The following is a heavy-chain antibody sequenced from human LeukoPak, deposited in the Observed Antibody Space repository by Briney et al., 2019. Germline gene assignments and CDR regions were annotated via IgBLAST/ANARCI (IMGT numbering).Heavy chain of an antibody. CDR1: GCSISSYC. Sequence: PGETLSLTCAVSGCSISSYCWSWVRQPPGKGLEWIGYIYYGGSTNYNPSLKSRVTISVNTSKNEFSLNLTSSTGADVAVCYCGRGGSSSALTRFDYWGQGIPVTVSS. CDR3: GRGGSSSALTRFDY. V-gene: IGHV4-59*01. CDR2: IYYGGST. J-gene: IGHJ4*02. D-gene: IGHD6-6*01.